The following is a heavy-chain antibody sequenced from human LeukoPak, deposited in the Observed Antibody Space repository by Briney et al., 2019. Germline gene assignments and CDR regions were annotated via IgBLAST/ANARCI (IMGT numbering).Heavy chain of an antibody. J-gene: IGHJ4*02. Sequence: VASVKVSCKASGYTFTGYDINWVRQATGQGLEWMGWMNPNSGNTGYAQKFQGRVTMTRNTSISTAYMELSSLRSEDTAVYYCARGLTLYGSGSYFYDYWGQGTLVTVSS. CDR1: GYTFTGYD. D-gene: IGHD3-10*01. CDR3: ARGLTLYGSGSYFYDY. CDR2: MNPNSGNT. V-gene: IGHV1-8*01.